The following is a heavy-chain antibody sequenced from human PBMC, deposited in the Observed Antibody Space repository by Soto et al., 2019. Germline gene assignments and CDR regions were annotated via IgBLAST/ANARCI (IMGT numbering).Heavy chain of an antibody. Sequence: SQTLSLTCDTSGFSISTDSAAWNWIRQSPSRGLEWLGRTYYRSGWSREYAVSVRGRITINPDTSKNQFSLQLNSVTPEDTAVFYCGSADSMGWVLYFDFWGQGTLVTAPQ. CDR3: GSADSMGWVLYFDF. CDR1: GFSISTDSAA. V-gene: IGHV6-1*01. CDR2: TYYRSGWSR. J-gene: IGHJ4*02. D-gene: IGHD6-19*01.